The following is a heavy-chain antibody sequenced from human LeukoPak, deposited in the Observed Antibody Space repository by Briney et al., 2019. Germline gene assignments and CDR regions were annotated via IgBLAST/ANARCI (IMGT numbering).Heavy chain of an antibody. CDR3: ARDFVLPRRSNLVGATTQVGY. CDR1: GYTFTGYY. Sequence: GASVKVSCKASGYTFTGYYMHWVRQAPGQGLEWMGWINPKSGGTNYAHKFQGRVTVTSDTSISTAYMELRTLRSDDTAVYYCARDFVLPRRSNLVGATTQVGYWGQGTLVTVSS. D-gene: IGHD1-26*01. J-gene: IGHJ4*02. CDR2: INPKSGGT. V-gene: IGHV1-2*07.